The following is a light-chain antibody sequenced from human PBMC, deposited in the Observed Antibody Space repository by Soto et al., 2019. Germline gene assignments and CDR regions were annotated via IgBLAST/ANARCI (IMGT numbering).Light chain of an antibody. CDR3: QQRRSWPPTLT. CDR2: DAS. J-gene: IGKJ5*01. Sequence: EIVLTQSPATLSLSPGERATLSCRASQSVSTYLAWYQQRPGQAPRLPIYDASYRATDIPPRFSGSGSGTDFTLTISSLEPEDFAVYYCQQRRSWPPTLTFGQGTRLAIK. V-gene: IGKV3-11*01. CDR1: QSVSTY.